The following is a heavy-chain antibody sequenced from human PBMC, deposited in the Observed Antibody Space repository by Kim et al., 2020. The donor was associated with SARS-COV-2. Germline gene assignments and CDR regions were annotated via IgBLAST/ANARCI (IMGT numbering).Heavy chain of an antibody. V-gene: IGHV4-30-2*01. D-gene: IGHD3-3*01. Sequence: SETLSLTCAVSGGSISSGGYSWSWIRQPPGKGLEWIGYIYHSGSTYYNPSLKSRVTISVDRSKNQFSLKLSSVTAADTAVYYCARGVDFWSGYYFDYWGQGTLVTVSS. CDR1: GGSISSGGYS. CDR2: IYHSGST. CDR3: ARGVDFWSGYYFDY. J-gene: IGHJ4*02.